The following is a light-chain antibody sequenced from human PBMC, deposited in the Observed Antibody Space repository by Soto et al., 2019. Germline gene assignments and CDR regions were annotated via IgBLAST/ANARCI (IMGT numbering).Light chain of an antibody. CDR3: LQYNGYYRT. CDR1: QTISGW. J-gene: IGKJ1*01. CDR2: DAS. Sequence: DIQMTQSPSTLSASVGDTVTITCRASQTISGWLAWYQQRPGKAPNLLIFDASTSESGVPSRFSGSGSGTTFTLTISSLQSDDFATYYCLQYNGYYRTFGQGTKVDI. V-gene: IGKV1-5*01.